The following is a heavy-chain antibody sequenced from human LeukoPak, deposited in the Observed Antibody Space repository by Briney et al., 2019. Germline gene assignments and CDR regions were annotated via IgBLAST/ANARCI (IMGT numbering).Heavy chain of an antibody. CDR2: IYYSGST. D-gene: IGHD3-22*01. CDR1: GGSISSSSYY. CDR3: ATPHLTYYYDSSGYYS. Sequence: SETLSLTCTVSGGSISSSSYYWGWIRQPPGKGLEWIGSIYYSGSTYYNPSLKSRVTISVDTSKNQFSLKLSSVTAADTAVYYCATPHLTYYYDSSGYYSWGQGTLVTVSS. V-gene: IGHV4-39*01. J-gene: IGHJ4*02.